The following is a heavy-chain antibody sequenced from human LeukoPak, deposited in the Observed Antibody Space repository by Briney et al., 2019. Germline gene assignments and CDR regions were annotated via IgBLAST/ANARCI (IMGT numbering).Heavy chain of an antibody. J-gene: IGHJ5*01. D-gene: IGHD3-3*01. CDR2: ISGNGGST. CDR1: GFSFSIYA. Sequence: PGGSLRLSCEAYGFSFSIYAMSWVRQAPGKGLEWVSSISGNGGSTYYANSVKGRFTIARDNSKNTLYMEMNNLTEENTALYYCVKGGQRYDFWRFDFWGRGTLVTVSS. V-gene: IGHV3-23*01. CDR3: VKGGQRYDFWRFDF.